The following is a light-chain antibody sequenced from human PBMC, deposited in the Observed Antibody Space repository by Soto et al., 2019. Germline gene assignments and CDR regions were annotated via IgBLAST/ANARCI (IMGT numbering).Light chain of an antibody. J-gene: IGLJ1*01. V-gene: IGLV2-14*01. CDR1: SSDVGGYNY. CDR2: EVS. Sequence: QSALTQPASVSGSPGQSITISCTGTSSDVGGYNYVSWYQQHPGKAPKLMIYEVSNRPSGVSNRFSGSKSGNTASLTISGLQAEDEADYYCSSYTSSSTLNYVFGNGTKVTVL. CDR3: SSYTSSSTLNYV.